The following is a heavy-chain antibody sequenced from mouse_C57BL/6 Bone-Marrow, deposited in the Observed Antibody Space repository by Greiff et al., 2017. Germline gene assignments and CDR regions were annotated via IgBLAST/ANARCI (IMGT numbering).Heavy chain of an antibody. CDR1: GYTFTDYY. CDR2: INPNNGGT. Sequence: EVQLQQSGPELVKPGASVKISCKASGYTFTDYYMNWVKQSHGKSLEWIGDINPNNGGTSYNQKFKGKATLTVDKSSSTAYMELRSLTSEDSAVYYCARSPYDFFDDWGQGTTLTVSS. CDR3: ARSPYDFFDD. D-gene: IGHD2-4*01. V-gene: IGHV1-26*01. J-gene: IGHJ2*01.